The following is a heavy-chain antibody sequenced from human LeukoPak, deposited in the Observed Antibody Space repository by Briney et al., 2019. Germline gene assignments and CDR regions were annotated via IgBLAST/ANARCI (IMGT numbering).Heavy chain of an antibody. V-gene: IGHV4-59*01. Sequence: SETLSLACTVSGGSISSYYWSWIWQPPGKGLEWIGYIYYSGSTNYNPSLKSRVTISVDTSKNQFSLKLSSVTAADTAVYYCAKVYGGAFDIWGQGTMVTVSS. D-gene: IGHD4/OR15-4a*01. CDR2: IYYSGST. CDR1: GGSISSYY. CDR3: AKVYGGAFDI. J-gene: IGHJ3*02.